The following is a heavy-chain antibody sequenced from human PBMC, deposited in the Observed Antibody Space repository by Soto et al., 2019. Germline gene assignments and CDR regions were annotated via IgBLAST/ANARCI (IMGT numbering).Heavy chain of an antibody. CDR2: IIPIFGTA. CDR1: GGTFSSYA. CDR3: VKQSGSGSYFHVGSGGHFDS. J-gene: IGHJ4*02. D-gene: IGHD3-10*01. Sequence: GASVKVSCKASGGTFSSYAIGWVRQAPGQGLEWMGGIIPIFGTANYAQKFQGRVTITADESTSTAYMELSSLRADDTAIYYCVKQSGSGSYFHVGSGGHFDSWGQGTLVTVSS. V-gene: IGHV1-69*13.